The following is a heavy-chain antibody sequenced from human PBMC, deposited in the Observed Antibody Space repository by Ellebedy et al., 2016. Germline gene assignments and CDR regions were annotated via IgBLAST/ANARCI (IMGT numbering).Heavy chain of an antibody. J-gene: IGHJ5*02. V-gene: IGHV3-49*03. D-gene: IGHD2-21*02. Sequence: GGSLRLSXTASGFTFGDFAINWFRQAPGKGLEWVGFIRSKAYGGTADYAASVTGRFTISRDDSKSIASLQMNSLKIEDTAVYYCTRWLVDCGGDCFADWFDPWGQGTRVTASS. CDR2: IRSKAYGGTA. CDR3: TRWLVDCGGDCFADWFDP. CDR1: GFTFGDFA.